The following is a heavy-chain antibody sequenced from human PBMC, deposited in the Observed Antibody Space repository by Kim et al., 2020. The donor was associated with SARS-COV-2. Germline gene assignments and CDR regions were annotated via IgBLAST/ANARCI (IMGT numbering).Heavy chain of an antibody. J-gene: IGHJ4*02. Sequence: TNYNPSLKGRVTRSVDTSQNQFSLRLSSVTAADTAVYYCAKYAISTMFDHWGQGTLVTVSS. CDR3: AKYAISTMFDH. D-gene: IGHD2-2*02. V-gene: IGHV4-59*10. CDR2: T.